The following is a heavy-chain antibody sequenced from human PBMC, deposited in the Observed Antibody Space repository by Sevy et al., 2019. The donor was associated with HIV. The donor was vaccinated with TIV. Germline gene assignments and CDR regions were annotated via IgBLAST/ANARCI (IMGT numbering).Heavy chain of an antibody. CDR2: IGTLGDT. V-gene: IGHV3-13*01. CDR1: GFSFSDSD. J-gene: IGHJ4*02. Sequence: GGSLRLSCAGYGFSFSDSDMHWVRHPTGKSLEWISSIGTLGDTFYADSVKGRFTISRDNAKSSLYLQMSNLRAGDTALYYCVRGLQTHCDRTACPLDHWGQGTLVNVSS. D-gene: IGHD2-21*01. CDR3: VRGLQTHCDRTACPLDH.